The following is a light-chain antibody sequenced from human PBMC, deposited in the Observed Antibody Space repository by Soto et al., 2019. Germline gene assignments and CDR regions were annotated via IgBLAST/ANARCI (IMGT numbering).Light chain of an antibody. Sequence: TQGPPTVPCAHGDRASLSCRASQNVYTDFSWYGQKPGQAPRLLIYDASTRANGIPASFSGSGSGTELLLTLSSLQSEGFAVYDCQQYNDGPPWMLSPGTKVDIK. CDR2: DAS. J-gene: IGKJ1*01. CDR3: QQYNDGPPWM. V-gene: IGKV3D-15*01. CDR1: QNVYTD.